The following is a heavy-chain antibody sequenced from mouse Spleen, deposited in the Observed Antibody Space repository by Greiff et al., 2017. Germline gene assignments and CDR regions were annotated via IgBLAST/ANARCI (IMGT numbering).Heavy chain of an antibody. CDR2: ISNLAYSI. CDR3: ARGSPYAMDY. Sequence: EVHLVESGGGLVKPGGSLKLSCAASGFTFSDYGMAWVRQAPGKGPEWVAFISNLAYSIYYADTVTGRFTISRENAKNTLYLEMSSLRSEDTAMYYCARGSPYAMDYWGQGTSVTVSS. V-gene: IGHV5-15*01. CDR1: GFTFSDYG. J-gene: IGHJ4*01.